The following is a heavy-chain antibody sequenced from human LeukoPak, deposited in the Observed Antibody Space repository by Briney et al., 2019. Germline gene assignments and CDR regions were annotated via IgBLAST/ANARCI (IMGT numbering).Heavy chain of an antibody. Sequence: GGSLRLSCAASGFTFSSYGKHWVRQAPGKGLEWVAVIWYDGSNKYYADSVKGRFTISRDNSKNTLYLQMNSLRAEDTAVYYCARVKGPAGYDFWSGYYYMDVWGKGTTVTVSS. CDR3: ARVKGPAGYDFWSGYYYMDV. V-gene: IGHV3-33*01. J-gene: IGHJ6*03. CDR1: GFTFSSYG. CDR2: IWYDGSNK. D-gene: IGHD3-3*01.